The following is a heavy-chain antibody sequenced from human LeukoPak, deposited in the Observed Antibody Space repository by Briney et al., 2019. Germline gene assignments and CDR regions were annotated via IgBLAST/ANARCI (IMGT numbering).Heavy chain of an antibody. CDR2: IRFDGSNI. CDR3: VRDGVGATTYFGYFDH. CDR1: GISFSAHG. Sequence: TGGSLRLSCAASGISFSAHGMHWVRQAPGKGLEWVAIIRFDGSNIHYADSVKGRFTISRDNSKNTLYLQMNSLRAEDTAVYCCVRDGVGATTYFGYFDHWGQGNLVTVSS. V-gene: IGHV3-33*01. J-gene: IGHJ4*02. D-gene: IGHD1-26*01.